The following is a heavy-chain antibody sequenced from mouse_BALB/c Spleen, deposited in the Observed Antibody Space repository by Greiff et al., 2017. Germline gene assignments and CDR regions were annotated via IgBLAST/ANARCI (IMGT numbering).Heavy chain of an antibody. CDR2: IYPGNVNT. V-gene: IGHV1S56*01. CDR3: ARGGPNYYAMDY. CDR1: GYTFTSYY. Sequence: QVQLQQSGPELVKPGASVRISCKASGYTFTSYYIHWVKQRPGQGLEWIGWIYPGNVNTKYNEKFKGKATLTADKSSSTAYMQLSSLTSEDSAVYFYARGGPNYYAMDYWGQGTSLTVSS. J-gene: IGHJ4*01.